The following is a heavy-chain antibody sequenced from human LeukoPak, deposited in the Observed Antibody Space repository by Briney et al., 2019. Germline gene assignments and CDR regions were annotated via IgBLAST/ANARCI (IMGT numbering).Heavy chain of an antibody. V-gene: IGHV4-34*01. J-gene: IGHJ4*02. CDR2: INHSGST. D-gene: IGHD1-1*01. CDR1: GGSFSGYY. CDR3: ARRVTTIGRNDVDS. Sequence: SETLPLTCAVYGGSFSGYYWSWIRQSPGKGLEWIGEINHSGSTNYNPSLKSRVTISVDTSRNQFSLKLSSVTAADTAVYYCARRVTTIGRNDVDSWGQGTLVTVSS.